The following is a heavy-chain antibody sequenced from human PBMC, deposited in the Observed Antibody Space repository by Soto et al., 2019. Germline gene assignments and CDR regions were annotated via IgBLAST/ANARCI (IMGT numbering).Heavy chain of an antibody. D-gene: IGHD1-1*01. J-gene: IGHJ6*02. Sequence: QVQLQESGPRLVKPSGTLSLTCVVSGGSLSVNNWWSWVRQSPGRGLEWIGEIFHNGRTSYNPSLRGQVTMSVDKSNKQFSLRLTSVTAADTAVYYCAKGNEALDVWGQGTTVIVS. V-gene: IGHV4-4*02. CDR2: IFHNGRT. CDR3: AKGNEALDV. CDR1: GGSLSVNNW.